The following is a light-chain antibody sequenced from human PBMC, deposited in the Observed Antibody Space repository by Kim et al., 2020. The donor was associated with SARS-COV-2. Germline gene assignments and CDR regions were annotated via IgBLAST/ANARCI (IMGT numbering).Light chain of an antibody. V-gene: IGKV1-39*01. Sequence: DIQMTQSPSSLSATVGDRVTITCRASQTISSHLNWYQQKTGKAPKLLIFGASSLQSGVPSRFSGSGSGTDFTLTISSLQPEDFATYYCQQSYSIPRTFAQGTKVEIK. J-gene: IGKJ1*01. CDR3: QQSYSIPRT. CDR2: GAS. CDR1: QTISSH.